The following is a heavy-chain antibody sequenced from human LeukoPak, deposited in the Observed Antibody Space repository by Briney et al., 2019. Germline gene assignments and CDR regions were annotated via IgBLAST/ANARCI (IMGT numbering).Heavy chain of an antibody. CDR3: ARVSPSLRFLEWLLLYYFDY. D-gene: IGHD3-3*01. V-gene: IGHV1-2*02. Sequence: ASVKVSCKASGYTFTGYYMHWVRQAPGQGLEWMGWINPNSGGTNYAQKLQGRVTMTTDTSTSTAYMELRSLRSDDTAVYYCARVSPSLRFLEWLLLYYFDYWGQGTLVTVSS. J-gene: IGHJ4*02. CDR1: GYTFTGYY. CDR2: INPNSGGT.